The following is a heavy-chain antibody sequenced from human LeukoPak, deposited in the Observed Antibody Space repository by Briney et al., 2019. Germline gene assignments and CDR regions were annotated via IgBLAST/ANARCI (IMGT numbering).Heavy chain of an antibody. Sequence: GRSLRLSCAASGFTFSSYAMSWVRQAPGKGLEWVSAISGSGGSTYYADSVKGRFTISRDNSKNTLYLQMNSLRAEDTAVYYCAKDLGDRERIPYYYYGMDVWGQGTTVTVSS. CDR2: ISGSGGST. V-gene: IGHV3-23*01. CDR3: AKDLGDRERIPYYYYGMDV. D-gene: IGHD1-26*01. CDR1: GFTFSSYA. J-gene: IGHJ6*02.